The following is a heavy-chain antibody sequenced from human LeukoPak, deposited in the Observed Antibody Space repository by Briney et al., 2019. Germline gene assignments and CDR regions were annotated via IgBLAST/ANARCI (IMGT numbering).Heavy chain of an antibody. CDR2: IFYSGST. Sequence: PSETLSLTCTVSGGSISTSSYYWGWVRQPPVKGLEWIGNIFYSGSTYYSPSLKSRVTMSVDTSKNQFSLKLSSVTAADTAVYYCAYGSGSQFSDDAFDIWGQGTMVTVSS. J-gene: IGHJ3*02. CDR3: AYGSGSQFSDDAFDI. CDR1: GGSISTSSYY. D-gene: IGHD3-10*01. V-gene: IGHV4-39*07.